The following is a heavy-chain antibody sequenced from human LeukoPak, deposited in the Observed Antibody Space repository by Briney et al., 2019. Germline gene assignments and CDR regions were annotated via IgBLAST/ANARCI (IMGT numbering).Heavy chain of an antibody. D-gene: IGHD2-2*01. V-gene: IGHV4-59*08. CDR3: ARRGYCSSTSCFDY. J-gene: IGHJ4*02. Sequence: PSETLSLTCTVSGGSISSYYWSWIRQPPGKGLEWIGYIYYSGSTNYNPSLKSRVTISVDTSKNQFSLKLSSVTAADTAVYYCARRGYCSSTSCFDYWGQGTLVTVSS. CDR2: IYYSGST. CDR1: GGSISSYY.